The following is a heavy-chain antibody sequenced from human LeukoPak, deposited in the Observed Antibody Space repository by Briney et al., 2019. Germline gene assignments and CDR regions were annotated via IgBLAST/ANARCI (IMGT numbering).Heavy chain of an antibody. CDR1: GYTFTSYG. V-gene: IGHV1-18*01. CDR3: ASIGGSSPDY. CDR2: ISAYNGNT. Sequence: ASVKVSCKASGYTFTSYGISWVRQAPGQGLEWMGWISAYNGNTNYAQKFQGRVTITADKSTSTAYMELSSLRSEDTAVYYCASIGGSSPDYWGQGTLVTVSS. D-gene: IGHD6-13*01. J-gene: IGHJ4*02.